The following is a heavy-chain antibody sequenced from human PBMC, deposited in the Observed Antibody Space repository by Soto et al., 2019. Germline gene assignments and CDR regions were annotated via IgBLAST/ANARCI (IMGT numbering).Heavy chain of an antibody. CDR2: ISGSGGTT. D-gene: IGHD2-21*02. CDR3: AKEVGRDVVTTDCAFDI. Sequence: EVQLLESGGGLVQPGGSLRLSCAASGFTFSSYAMNWVRQAPGKGLEWVSAISGSGGTTYYADSVKGRFTISRDNSKKMLFLQMNSLRAEDTAIYYCAKEVGRDVVTTDCAFDIWGQGTMVTVSS. J-gene: IGHJ3*02. V-gene: IGHV3-23*01. CDR1: GFTFSSYA.